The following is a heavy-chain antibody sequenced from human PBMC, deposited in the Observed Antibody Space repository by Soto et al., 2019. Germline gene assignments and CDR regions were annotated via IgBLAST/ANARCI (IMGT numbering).Heavy chain of an antibody. V-gene: IGHV4-34*01. CDR2: INHSGST. Sequence: SETLSLTCAVYGGSFSGYYWSWIRQPPGKGLEWIGEINHSGSTNYNPSLKSRVTISVDTSKNQFSMKLSSVTAADTAVYYCERAFWKSCSGGSCYYFDYWGQGTLVTV. CDR1: GGSFSGYY. CDR3: ERAFWKSCSGGSCYYFDY. D-gene: IGHD2-15*01. J-gene: IGHJ4*02.